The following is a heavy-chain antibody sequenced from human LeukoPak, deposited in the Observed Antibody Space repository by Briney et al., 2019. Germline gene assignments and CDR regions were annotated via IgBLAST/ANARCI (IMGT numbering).Heavy chain of an antibody. CDR3: AKDIAAVPQIDY. J-gene: IGHJ4*02. CDR1: GFTFSTYG. V-gene: IGHV3-30*18. D-gene: IGHD6-13*01. CDR2: ISYDGSDK. Sequence: QPGRSLRLSCAASGFTFSTYGMHWVRQAPGKGREWVAVISYDGSDKYYADSVKGRFTISRDNSKNTLYLQMNSLRTEDTAVYYCAKDIAAVPQIDYWGQGTLVTVSS.